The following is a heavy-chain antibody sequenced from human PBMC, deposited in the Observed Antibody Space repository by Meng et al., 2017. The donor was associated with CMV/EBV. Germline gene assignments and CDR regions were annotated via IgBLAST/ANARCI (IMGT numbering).Heavy chain of an antibody. J-gene: IGHJ2*01. CDR2: IYSGGST. CDR1: GFNVSTKY. D-gene: IGHD3-16*02. V-gene: IGHV3-53*01. Sequence: SCAASGFNVSTKYMTWVRRAPEKGLEWVSVIYSGGSTYNADSVTGRFTISRDSSKNMLYLHMNSLRAKDTAVYYCAREVVPGWYFDLWGRGTLVTVSS. CDR3: AREVVPGWYFDL.